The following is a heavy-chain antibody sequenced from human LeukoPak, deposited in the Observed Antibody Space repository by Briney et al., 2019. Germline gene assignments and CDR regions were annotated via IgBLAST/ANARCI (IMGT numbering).Heavy chain of an antibody. J-gene: IGHJ4*02. Sequence: ASVKVSCKPSGYTLTSYGISWVRQAPRQGLEWMGWISAYNGNTNYAQKLQGRVTMTTDTSTSTAYMELRSLRSDDTAVYYCARGLGYYGSEMGFDYWGQGTLVTVSS. V-gene: IGHV1-18*01. D-gene: IGHD3-10*01. CDR1: GYTLTSYG. CDR3: ARGLGYYGSEMGFDY. CDR2: ISAYNGNT.